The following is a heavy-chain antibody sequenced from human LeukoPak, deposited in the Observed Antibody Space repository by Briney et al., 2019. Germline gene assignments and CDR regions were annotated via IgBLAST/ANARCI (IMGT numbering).Heavy chain of an antibody. CDR2: IKQDGSEK. CDR3: ARDTGYSSGWSPVPPPV. V-gene: IGHV3-7*01. Sequence: GGSLRLSCAASGFTFSSYWMSWVRQAPGKGLEWVANIKQDGSEKYYVDSVKGRFTISRGNAKNSLYLQMNSLRAEDTAVYYCARDTGYSSGWSPVPPPVWGQGTTVTVSS. J-gene: IGHJ6*02. D-gene: IGHD6-19*01. CDR1: GFTFSSYW.